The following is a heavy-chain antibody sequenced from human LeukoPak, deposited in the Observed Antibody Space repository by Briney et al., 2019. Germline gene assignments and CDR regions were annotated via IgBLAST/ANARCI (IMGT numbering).Heavy chain of an antibody. Sequence: GGALRLSCAASGVTFSGDGRHWVRQAPGKGVGWGAVISYNGSNKYYADSVKGRFTISRDNSKNTLYLQMNSLRAEDTAVYYCAKSGGTTGTSLFDYWGQGTLVTASS. CDR2: ISYNGSNK. D-gene: IGHD1-1*01. CDR3: AKSGGTTGTSLFDY. V-gene: IGHV3-30*18. J-gene: IGHJ4*02. CDR1: GVTFSGDG.